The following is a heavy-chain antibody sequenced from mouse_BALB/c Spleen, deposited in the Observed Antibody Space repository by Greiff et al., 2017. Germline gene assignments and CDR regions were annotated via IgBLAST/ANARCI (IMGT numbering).Heavy chain of an antibody. CDR3: ARYGELDYWYFDV. V-gene: IGHV1-7*01. CDR1: GYTFTSYW. J-gene: IGHJ1*01. CDR2: INPSTGYT. D-gene: IGHD2-13*01. Sequence: VQLQQSGAELAKPGASVKMSCKASGYTFTSYWMHWVKQRPGQGLEWIGYINPSTGYTEYNQKFKDKATLTADKSSSTAYMQLSSLTSEDSAVYYCARYGELDYWYFDVWGAGTTVTVSS.